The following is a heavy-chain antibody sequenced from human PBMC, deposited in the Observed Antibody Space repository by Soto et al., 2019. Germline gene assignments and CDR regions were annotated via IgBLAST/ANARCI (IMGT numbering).Heavy chain of an antibody. D-gene: IGHD1-20*01. CDR2: IIPIFGTA. CDR3: AREEVITGTTYNWLDP. J-gene: IGHJ5*02. CDR1: GGTFSSYA. Sequence: GASVKVSCKASGGTFSSYAISWVRQAPGQGLEWMGGIIPIFGTANYAQKFQGRVTITADESTSTAYMELSSLRSEDTAVYYCAREEVITGTTYNWLDPWGQGTLVTVAS. V-gene: IGHV1-69*13.